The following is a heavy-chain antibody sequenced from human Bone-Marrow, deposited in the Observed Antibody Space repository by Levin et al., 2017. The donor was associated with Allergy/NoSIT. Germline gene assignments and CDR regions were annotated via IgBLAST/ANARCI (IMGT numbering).Heavy chain of an antibody. Sequence: GGSLRLSCAASGFSFSSYWMHWVRQAPGKGLVWVSRINSDGSSANYADSVKGRFTISRDNAKNTLYLQMSSLRVEDTAVYYCVRGREMGYWGQGTLVTVSS. CDR3: VRGREMGY. J-gene: IGHJ4*02. V-gene: IGHV3-74*01. D-gene: IGHD2-8*01. CDR2: INSDGSSA. CDR1: GFSFSSYW.